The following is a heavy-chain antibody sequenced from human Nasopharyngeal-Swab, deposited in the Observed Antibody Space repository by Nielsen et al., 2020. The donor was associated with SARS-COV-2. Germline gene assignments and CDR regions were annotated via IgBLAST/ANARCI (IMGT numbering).Heavy chain of an antibody. Sequence: LSLTCAASGFAFNTYWMHWVRQAPGKGLVWVSHINGDGTSATYTDSVKGRFSISRDNAKNMVYLHMSSLRDEDTGVYFCARDQIYKLVDPWGQGTLVTVSS. V-gene: IGHV3-74*01. J-gene: IGHJ5*02. CDR3: ARDQIYKLVDP. CDR1: GFAFNTYW. CDR2: INGDGTSA. D-gene: IGHD5-24*01.